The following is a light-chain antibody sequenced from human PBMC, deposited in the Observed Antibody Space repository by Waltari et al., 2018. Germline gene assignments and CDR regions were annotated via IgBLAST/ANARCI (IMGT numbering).Light chain of an antibody. CDR2: WAS. V-gene: IGKV4-1*01. Sequence: DIVMTQSPDSLAVSLGERATINCKSSQSVLYSSNNKNYLAWYQQKPGQPPKLLIYWASTREAGVPDLFSGSGSGTDFTLPISSLQAEDVAVYYCQQYYSTLTWTFGQGTKVEIK. J-gene: IGKJ1*01. CDR1: QSVLYSSNNKNY. CDR3: QQYYSTLTWT.